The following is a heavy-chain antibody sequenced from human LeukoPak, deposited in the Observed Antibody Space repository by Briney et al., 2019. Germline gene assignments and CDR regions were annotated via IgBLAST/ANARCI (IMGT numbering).Heavy chain of an antibody. Sequence: PGGSLRLSCAASGFTFSSYWMSWVRQAPGKGLEWVANIKQDGSEKYYVDSVKGRFTISRDNAKNSLYLQMNSLRAEDTAVYYCARSGAAAGTGPYDYWGQGTLVTVSS. J-gene: IGHJ4*02. D-gene: IGHD6-13*01. CDR3: ARSGAAAGTGPYDY. CDR2: IKQDGSEK. V-gene: IGHV3-7*01. CDR1: GFTFSSYW.